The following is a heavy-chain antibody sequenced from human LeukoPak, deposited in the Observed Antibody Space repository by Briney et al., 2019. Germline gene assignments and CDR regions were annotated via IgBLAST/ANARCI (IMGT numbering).Heavy chain of an antibody. J-gene: IGHJ5*02. CDR1: GFTFSDYY. V-gene: IGHV3-53*01. D-gene: IGHD4-23*01. CDR2: IHSGGST. Sequence: GGSLRLSCAASGFTFSDYYMSWIRQAPGKGLEWVAVIHSGGSTYYADSVKGRFTISRDNSKNTLYLQMNSLRAEDTAVYYCARVTDFGGDWFDPWGQGTLVTVSS. CDR3: ARVTDFGGDWFDP.